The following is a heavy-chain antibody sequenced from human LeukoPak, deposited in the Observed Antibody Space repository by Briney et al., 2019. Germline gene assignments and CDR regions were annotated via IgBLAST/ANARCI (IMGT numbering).Heavy chain of an antibody. J-gene: IGHJ6*03. CDR1: GYTFTSYD. V-gene: IGHV1-8*01. D-gene: IGHD6-19*01. CDR2: MNPNSGNT. Sequence: ASVKVSCKASGYTFTSYDINWVRQATGQGLEWMGWMNPNSGNTGYAQKFQGRVTMTRNTSISTAYMELSSLRSEDTAVYYCAREVAGEYYYYYYYMDVWGKGTTVTVSS. CDR3: AREVAGEYYYYYYYMDV.